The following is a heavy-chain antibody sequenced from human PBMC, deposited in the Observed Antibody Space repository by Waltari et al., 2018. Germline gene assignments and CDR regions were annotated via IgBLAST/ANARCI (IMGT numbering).Heavy chain of an antibody. D-gene: IGHD3-22*01. Sequence: EVQLVESGGGLVQPGGSLRLSWAGSGFTLSSYWMSWVRQAPGKGLEWVANIMTDGSEEYYVDSVRGRFTITRDNAKNSLFLQMNSLRPEDTAVYYCARDQWFAFDIWGQGTMVTVSS. CDR3: ARDQWFAFDI. CDR2: IMTDGSEE. V-gene: IGHV3-7*01. J-gene: IGHJ3*02. CDR1: GFTLSSYW.